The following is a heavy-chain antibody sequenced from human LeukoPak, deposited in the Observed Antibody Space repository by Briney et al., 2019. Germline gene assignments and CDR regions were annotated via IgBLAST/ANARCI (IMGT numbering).Heavy chain of an antibody. CDR2: ISYDGSNT. CDR3: AKGAGTDRT. Sequence: ARSLRLSCAASGFTFSTYGMHWVRQAPGKGLEWVAIISYDGSNTYYADSVKGRFTISRDNSKNTLFLQMNSLRAEDTAVYYCAKGAGTDRTWGQGTLVTVSS. V-gene: IGHV3-30*18. CDR1: GFTFSTYG. J-gene: IGHJ5*02.